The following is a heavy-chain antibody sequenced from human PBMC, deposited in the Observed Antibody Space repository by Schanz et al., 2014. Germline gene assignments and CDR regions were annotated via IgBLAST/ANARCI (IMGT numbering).Heavy chain of an antibody. CDR2: IYGGST. Sequence: FQLVESGGGVVQPGRSLRLSCAASGFTVSSNYMSWVRQAPGKGLEWVSFIYGGSTYYTDSVKGRFTISRDNSKNTLYLQMNSLRAEDTAVYYCARTTNPFNFDSWPYLDYWGQGTLVTVSS. D-gene: IGHD3-9*01. CDR3: ARTTNPFNFDSWPYLDY. J-gene: IGHJ4*02. V-gene: IGHV3-66*01. CDR1: GFTVSSNY.